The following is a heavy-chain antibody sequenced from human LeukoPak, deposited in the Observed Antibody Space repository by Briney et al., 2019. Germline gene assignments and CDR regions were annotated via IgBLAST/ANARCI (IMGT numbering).Heavy chain of an antibody. D-gene: IGHD2-2*01. CDR3: ARGYIVVVPAAQEIDY. CDR2: ISYDGSNK. CDR1: GFTFSSYA. J-gene: IGHJ4*02. Sequence: PGRSLRLSCAASGFTFSSYAMHWVRQAPGKGLEWVAVISYDGSNKYYADSVKGRFTISRDNSKNTLYLQMNSLRAEDTAAYYCARGYIVVVPAAQEIDYWGQGTLVTVSS. V-gene: IGHV3-30-3*01.